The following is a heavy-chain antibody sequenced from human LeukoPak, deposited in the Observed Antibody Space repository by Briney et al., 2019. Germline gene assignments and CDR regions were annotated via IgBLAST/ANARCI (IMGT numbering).Heavy chain of an antibody. Sequence: PGGSLRLSCAASGFTFSSYWMSWVRRAPGKGLEWVANIKQDGSEKYYVDSVKGRFTISRDNGKNSLYLQMNSLRAEDTAVYYCARVWWGDYFDYWGQGTLVTVSS. J-gene: IGHJ4*02. V-gene: IGHV3-7*01. CDR3: ARVWWGDYFDY. CDR2: IKQDGSEK. CDR1: GFTFSSYW. D-gene: IGHD4/OR15-4a*01.